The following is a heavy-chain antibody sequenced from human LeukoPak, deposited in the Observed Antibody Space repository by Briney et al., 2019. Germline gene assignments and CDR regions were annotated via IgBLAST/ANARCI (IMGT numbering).Heavy chain of an antibody. CDR1: GYSFTSYW. J-gene: IGHJ6*03. V-gene: IGHV5-51*01. CDR2: IYPGDSDT. D-gene: IGHD2-2*01. CDR3: ARHNYRVPAATWLYGYYYYMDV. Sequence: GESLKISCKGSGYSFTSYWIGWVRQMPGKGLEWMGIIYPGDSDTRYSPSFQGQVTISADESISTAYLQWSSLKASDTAMYYCARHNYRVPAATWLYGYYYYMDVWGKGTTVTVSS.